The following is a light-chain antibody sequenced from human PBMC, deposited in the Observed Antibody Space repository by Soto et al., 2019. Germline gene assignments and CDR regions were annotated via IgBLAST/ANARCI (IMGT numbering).Light chain of an antibody. CDR2: EGS. CDR3: CSYAGSRV. Sequence: QSALTQPASVSGSPGQSITISCTGTSSDVGSYNLVSWYQQHPGKAPKLMIYEGSKRPSGVSIRFSGSKSGNTASLTISGLQAEDEADYYCCSYAGSRVFGGGPKVTVL. CDR1: SSDVGSYNL. V-gene: IGLV2-23*01. J-gene: IGLJ3*02.